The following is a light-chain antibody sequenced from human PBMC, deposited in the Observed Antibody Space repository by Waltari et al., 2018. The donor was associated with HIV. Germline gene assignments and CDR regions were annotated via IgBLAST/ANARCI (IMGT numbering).Light chain of an antibody. J-gene: IGLJ1*01. CDR1: DLGNKY. CDR3: QTWDSNTVL. V-gene: IGLV3-1*01. Sequence: SFELTQSPSVSVSPGQSATITCSGEDLGNKYTSWYKQKSGQSPLLVIYQDSRRPSRLPERFSGSTSWNTATLTISGTQPLDEADYYCQTWDSNTVLFGTGTKVTVL. CDR2: QDS.